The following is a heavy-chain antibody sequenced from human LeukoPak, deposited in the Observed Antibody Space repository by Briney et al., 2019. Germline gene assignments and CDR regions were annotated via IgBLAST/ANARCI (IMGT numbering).Heavy chain of an antibody. CDR3: ARAIGSPLDF. CDR1: GFTFSSPW. V-gene: IGHV3-74*01. Sequence: GGSLRLSCAASGFTFSSPWMHWVRQSPGKGLVWVSRLNDDGSTTTYADSVKGRFTISRDNAKNTLYLQMNSLRAEDTAVYYCARAIGSPLDFWGQGTLVTVSS. J-gene: IGHJ4*02. D-gene: IGHD1-26*01. CDR2: LNDDGSTT.